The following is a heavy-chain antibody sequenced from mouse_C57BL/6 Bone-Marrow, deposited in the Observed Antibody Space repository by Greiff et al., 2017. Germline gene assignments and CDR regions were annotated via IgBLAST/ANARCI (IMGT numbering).Heavy chain of an antibody. CDR1: GFTFSDYY. CDR2: ISNGGGST. D-gene: IGHD2-2*01. J-gene: IGHJ4*01. CDR3: ASYGNDSVDY. V-gene: IGHV5-12*01. Sequence: EAKLVESGGGLVQPGGSLKLSCAASGFTFSDYYMHWVRQTPEKRLEWVAYISNGGGSTYYPDTVKGRFTISRDNAKNTLYLQMSRLKSEGTAMYYCASYGNDSVDYWGQGTSVTVSS.